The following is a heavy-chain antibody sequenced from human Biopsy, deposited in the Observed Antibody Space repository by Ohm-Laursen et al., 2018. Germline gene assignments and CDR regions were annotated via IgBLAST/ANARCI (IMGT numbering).Heavy chain of an antibody. V-gene: IGHV4-61*03. CDR3: ARGSNDFGGLYFPR. CDR2: ISYTGYT. Sequence: SDTLSLTWTVSGVSINGGRYYWNWIRQPPGKGLEWIGHISYTGYTSYNTSLKSRVTISVDTSRNHFSLRLSSLTAADTAVYYCARGSNDFGGLYFPRWGQGTLLTVSS. J-gene: IGHJ4*02. CDR1: GVSINGGRYY. D-gene: IGHD4-23*01.